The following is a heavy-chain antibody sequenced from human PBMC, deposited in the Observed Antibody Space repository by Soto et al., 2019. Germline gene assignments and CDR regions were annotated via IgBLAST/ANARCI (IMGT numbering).Heavy chain of an antibody. CDR1: GYSFSNYW. J-gene: IGHJ4*02. CDR2: IFPADSDT. V-gene: IGHV5-51*01. CDR3: ASSVVVPSTMNYFDY. Sequence: GESVKISCSGSGYSFSNYWIAWVRQMPWKGLEWMGIIFPADSDTKYSPSFQGQVTISADKSISTAYLQWSSLKASDTAMYYCASSVVVPSTMNYFDYWGQGSLVTVSS. D-gene: IGHD2-15*01.